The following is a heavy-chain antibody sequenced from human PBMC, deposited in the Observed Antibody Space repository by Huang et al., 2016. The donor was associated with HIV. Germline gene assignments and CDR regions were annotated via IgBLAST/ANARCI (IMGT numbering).Heavy chain of an antibody. CDR2: LYPGDADT. V-gene: IGHV5-51*01. CDR1: GYNFDSYW. D-gene: IGHD3-10*01. J-gene: IGHJ4*02. CDR3: ARQGLWLPPTDPFDY. Sequence: EVHLVQSGAEVKEPGESLKISCQASGYNFDSYWIGWVRQMPGKGLVWVGVLYPGDADTRYDPYVQGKVTISADQSINTAYRQWSSLKASDTAIYFCARQGLWLPPTDPFDYWGQGTPVTVSA.